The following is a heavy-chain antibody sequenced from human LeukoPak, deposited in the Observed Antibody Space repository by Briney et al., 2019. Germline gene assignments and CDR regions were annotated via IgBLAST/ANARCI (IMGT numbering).Heavy chain of an antibody. D-gene: IGHD6-13*01. CDR2: IKQDGSEE. V-gene: IGHV3-7*01. J-gene: IGHJ6*03. Sequence: GGSLRLSCAASGFTFSSYWMSWVRQAPGKGLEWVANIKQDGSEEYYVDPVKGRFTISRDNAENSLYLQKNSLRAEDTAVYYCARVSSSWSGGYYYYYMDVWGKGTTVTVSS. CDR3: ARVSSSWSGGYYYYYMDV. CDR1: GFTFSSYW.